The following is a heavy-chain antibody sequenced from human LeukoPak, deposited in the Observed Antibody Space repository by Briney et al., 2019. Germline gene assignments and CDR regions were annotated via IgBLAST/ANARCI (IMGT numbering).Heavy chain of an antibody. Sequence: GGSLRLSCAASGFTLSSYAVSWVRQAPGKGLEWVSAISGSGGSTYYADSVKGRFTISRDNSKNTLYLQMNSLRAEDTAVYYCAKVQGYSYGLGDWGQGTLVTVSS. CDR3: AKVQGYSYGLGD. CDR2: ISGSGGST. V-gene: IGHV3-23*01. J-gene: IGHJ4*02. D-gene: IGHD5-18*01. CDR1: GFTLSSYA.